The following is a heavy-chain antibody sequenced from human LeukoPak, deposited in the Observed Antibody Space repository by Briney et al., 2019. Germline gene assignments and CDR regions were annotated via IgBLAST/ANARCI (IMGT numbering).Heavy chain of an antibody. CDR1: GFTFSNYW. V-gene: IGHV3-7*01. J-gene: IGHJ4*02. Sequence: GGFLRLSCAASGFTFSNYWMNWVRQAPGKGLEWVARIKQDGSEKYYVESVKGRFTISRDNAKKSVYLQMDSLRADDTAVYYCAREGYCSGGICSYDNWGQGTLVTVSS. CDR3: AREGYCSGGICSYDN. D-gene: IGHD2-15*01. CDR2: IKQDGSEK.